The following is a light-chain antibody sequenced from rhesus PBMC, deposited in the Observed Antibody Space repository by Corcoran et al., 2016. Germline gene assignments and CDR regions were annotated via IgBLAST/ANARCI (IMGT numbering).Light chain of an antibody. CDR2: YAS. J-gene: IGKJ4*01. V-gene: IGKV1S14*01. Sequence: DIQMTQSPSSLSASVGDTVTITCRASQGISNYLAWYQQKPGKAPKPLIYYASNLESGVPSRFSGSGSGTDFPLTISSLQPEDFAIYYCQQHNSYPTFGGGTKVEIK. CDR1: QGISNY. CDR3: QQHNSYPT.